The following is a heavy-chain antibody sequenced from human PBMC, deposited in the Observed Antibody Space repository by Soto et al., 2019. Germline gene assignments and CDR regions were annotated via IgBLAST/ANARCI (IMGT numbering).Heavy chain of an antibody. CDR1: GYTFTSYG. Sequence: QVQLVQSGTEVKKPGASVKVSCKASGYTFTSYGISWVRQAPGQGLEWMGWISPYDDNTNYAQNLQGRGTMTKDTSTRTAYMELRSLRSDDTAVYYCARGGYYDSSGSRNYHYYGMDAWGQGTTVTVS. CDR3: ARGGYYDSSGSRNYHYYGMDA. CDR2: ISPYDDNT. V-gene: IGHV1-18*01. D-gene: IGHD3-22*01. J-gene: IGHJ6*02.